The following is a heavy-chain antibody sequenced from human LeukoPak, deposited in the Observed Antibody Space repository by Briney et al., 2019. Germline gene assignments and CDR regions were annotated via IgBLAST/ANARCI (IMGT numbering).Heavy chain of an antibody. Sequence: PSETLSLTCTVSGGSISSYYWSWIRQPPGKGLEWIGYIYYTGNTNYNPSLKSRVTISVDTSKNQFSLKLSSVTAADTAVYYCATMSGSYSVDYWGQGTLVTVSS. CDR1: GGSISSYY. J-gene: IGHJ4*02. D-gene: IGHD1-26*01. CDR3: ATMSGSYSVDY. CDR2: IYYTGNT. V-gene: IGHV4-59*08.